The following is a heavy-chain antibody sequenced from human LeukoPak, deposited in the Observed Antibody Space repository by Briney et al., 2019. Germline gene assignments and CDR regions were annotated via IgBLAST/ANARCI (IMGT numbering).Heavy chain of an antibody. CDR1: GYTFTSYG. CDR3: ASQKWLPQGLDY. Sequence: ASVTVSCKASGYTFTSYGISWVRQPPGQGLAWMGWISAYNGNTNYAQKLQGRVTMTTDTSTSTAYMELRSLRSDDTAVYYCASQKWLPQGLDYWGQGTLVTVSS. V-gene: IGHV1-18*01. CDR2: ISAYNGNT. D-gene: IGHD6-19*01. J-gene: IGHJ4*02.